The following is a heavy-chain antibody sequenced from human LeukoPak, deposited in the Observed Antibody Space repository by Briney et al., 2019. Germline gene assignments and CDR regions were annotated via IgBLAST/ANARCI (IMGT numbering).Heavy chain of an antibody. Sequence: SETLSLTCAVYGVSFSGYYWSWIRQPPGKGLEWIGEINHSGSTNYNPSLKSRVTISVDTSKNQFSLKLSSVTAADTAVYYCARGGLMVYAVRVQNDVFDIWGQGTMVTVSS. CDR2: INHSGST. CDR1: GVSFSGYY. V-gene: IGHV4-34*01. J-gene: IGHJ3*02. D-gene: IGHD2-8*01. CDR3: ARGGLMVYAVRVQNDVFDI.